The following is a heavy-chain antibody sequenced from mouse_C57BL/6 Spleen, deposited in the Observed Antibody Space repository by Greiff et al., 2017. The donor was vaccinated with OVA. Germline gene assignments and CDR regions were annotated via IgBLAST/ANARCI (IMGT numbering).Heavy chain of an antibody. V-gene: IGHV5-9-1*02. CDR3: TRSLDSSGYAWFAD. CDR2: ISSGGDYI. J-gene: IGHJ3*01. D-gene: IGHD3-2*02. CDR1: GFTFSSYA. Sequence: EVQLVESGEGLVKPGGSLKLSCAASGFTFSSYAMSWVRQTPEKRLEWVAYISSGGDYIYYADTVKGRFTISRDNARNTLYLQMSSLKSEDTAMYYCTRSLDSSGYAWFADWGQGTLVTVSA.